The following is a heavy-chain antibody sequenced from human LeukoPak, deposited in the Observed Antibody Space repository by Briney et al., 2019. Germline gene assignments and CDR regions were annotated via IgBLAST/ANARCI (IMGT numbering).Heavy chain of an antibody. CDR1: GFTFSSYG. Sequence: PGGSLRLSCAASGFTFSSYGMHWVRQAPGKGLEWVAFIRYDGSTKYYADSVKGRFTISRDNSKNTLYLQMNSLRAEDTAVYYCAKDGGEYYDISGYSFDYWGQGTLVTVSS. D-gene: IGHD3-22*01. CDR2: IRYDGSTK. J-gene: IGHJ4*02. V-gene: IGHV3-30*02. CDR3: AKDGGEYYDISGYSFDY.